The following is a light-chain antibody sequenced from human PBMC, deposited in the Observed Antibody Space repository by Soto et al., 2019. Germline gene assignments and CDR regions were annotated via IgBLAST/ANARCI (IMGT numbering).Light chain of an antibody. Sequence: EIVLRQSPATLSVSPGQRATLSCRASQSVRTTVAWYHQRPGQAPRLLIYGASTRATGVPDRFSGDGSGTDFTLTVTSLQSEDFATYYCLQDYSFPWTFGQGTKVDIK. J-gene: IGKJ1*01. CDR2: GAS. V-gene: IGKV3-15*01. CDR3: LQDYSFPWT. CDR1: QSVRTT.